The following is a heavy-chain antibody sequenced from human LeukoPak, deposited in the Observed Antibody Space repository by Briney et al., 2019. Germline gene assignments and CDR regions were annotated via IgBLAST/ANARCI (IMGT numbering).Heavy chain of an antibody. CDR2: INHSGST. CDR1: GGSISSSSYY. J-gene: IGHJ4*02. CDR3: ARDFDY. V-gene: IGHV4-39*07. Sequence: SETLSLTCTVSGGSISSSSYYWGWIRQPPGKGLEWIGEINHSGSTNYNPSLKSRVTISVDTSKNQFSLQLNSVTPEDTAVYYCARDFDYWGQGTLVTVSS.